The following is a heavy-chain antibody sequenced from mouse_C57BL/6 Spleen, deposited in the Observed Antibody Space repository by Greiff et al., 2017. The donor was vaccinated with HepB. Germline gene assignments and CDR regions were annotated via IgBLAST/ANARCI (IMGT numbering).Heavy chain of an antibody. Sequence: EVKVEESGGGLVQPGGSMKLSCVASGFTFSNYWMNWVRQSPEKGLEWVAQIRLKSDNYATHYAESVKGRFTISRDDSKSSVYLQMNNLRAEDTGIYYCSRYYGSSYGYFDVWGTGTTVTVSS. CDR2: IRLKSDNYAT. CDR3: SRYYGSSYGYFDV. D-gene: IGHD1-1*01. CDR1: GFTFSNYW. J-gene: IGHJ1*03. V-gene: IGHV6-3*01.